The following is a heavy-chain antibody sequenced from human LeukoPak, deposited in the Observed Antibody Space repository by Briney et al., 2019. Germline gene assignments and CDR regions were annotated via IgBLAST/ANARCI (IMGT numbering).Heavy chain of an antibody. V-gene: IGHV5-51*01. J-gene: IGHJ4*02. D-gene: IGHD1-26*01. CDR1: GYSFTSYW. CDR2: IYPGDSDT. Sequence: GEFLKISCKGSGYSFTSYWIGWVRQMPGRGLEWMGIIYPGDSDTTYSPSFQGQVTISVDKSISPAYLQWSSLKASDTAMYYCAIRYSGSYNDYWGQGTLVTVSS. CDR3: AIRYSGSYNDY.